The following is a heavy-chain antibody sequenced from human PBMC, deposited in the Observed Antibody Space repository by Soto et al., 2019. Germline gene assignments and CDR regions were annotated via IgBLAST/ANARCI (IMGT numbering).Heavy chain of an antibody. CDR2: IIPIFGTA. D-gene: IGHD6-13*01. Sequence: QVQLVQSGAEVKKPGSSVKVSCKASGGTFSSYAISWVRQAPGQGLEWMGGIIPIFGTANYAQKFQGRVTITANGSTSTADMELSSLRAEDTAVYYCARDVIAAAGTAGWGQGTLVTVSS. CDR1: GGTFSSYA. CDR3: ARDVIAAAGTAG. J-gene: IGHJ4*02. V-gene: IGHV1-69*12.